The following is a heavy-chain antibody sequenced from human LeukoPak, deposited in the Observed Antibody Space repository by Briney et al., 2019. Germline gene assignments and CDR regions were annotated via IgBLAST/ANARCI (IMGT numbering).Heavy chain of an antibody. Sequence: PGRSLTLSFAASGFTFSSYAISSVRQPPRNGLESVSSISGSSGCIYYADSVKGRFTISRDKAKNTLYLQMNSLRAEDTAVYYCARATEGYSSSVVYMDVWGKGTTVTVSS. V-gene: IGHV3-21*01. CDR1: GFTFSSYA. CDR3: ARATEGYSSSVVYMDV. D-gene: IGHD6-6*01. J-gene: IGHJ6*03. CDR2: ISGSSGCI.